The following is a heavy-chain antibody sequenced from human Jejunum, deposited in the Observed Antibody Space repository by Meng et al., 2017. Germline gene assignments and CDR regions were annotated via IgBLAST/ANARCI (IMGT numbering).Heavy chain of an antibody. V-gene: IGHV3-23*01. J-gene: IGHJ5*01. Sequence: GESLMISCAASGFTFSNYALTWVRQAPGKGLEWVSSISGGVGSPYYADSMKGRLTISRDNSKDTLYLQMNSLRAEDSAIYYCAKGRFSWCYLTYLDAWGQGTMVTVSS. D-gene: IGHD1-26*01. CDR3: AKGRFSWCYLTYLDA. CDR1: GFTFSNYA. CDR2: ISGGVGSP.